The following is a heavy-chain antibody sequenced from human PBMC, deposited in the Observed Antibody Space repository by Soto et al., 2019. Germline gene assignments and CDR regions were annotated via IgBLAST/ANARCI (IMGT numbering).Heavy chain of an antibody. V-gene: IGHV3-15*07. Sequence: EVQLVESGGGLVKPGGSLRLSCAASGFTFSNAWMNWVRQAPGKGLEWVGRIKSKTDGGTTDYAAPVKGRFTISRDDSKNTLYVQMNSLKTEDTAVYYCSHSSYQGADFDYWGQGTLVTVSS. CDR1: GFTFSNAW. CDR2: IKSKTDGGTT. J-gene: IGHJ4*02. CDR3: SHSSYQGADFDY. D-gene: IGHD6-13*01.